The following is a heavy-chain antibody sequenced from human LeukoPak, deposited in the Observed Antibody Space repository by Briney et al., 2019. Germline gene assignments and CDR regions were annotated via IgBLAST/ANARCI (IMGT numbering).Heavy chain of an antibody. Sequence: SVKVSCEASGYTFTSYDINWVRQATGQGLEWMGGIIPIFGTANYAQKFQGRVTITADKSTSTAYMELSSLRSEDTAVYYCARPRSYSHDAFDIWGQGTMVTVSS. CDR3: ARPRSYSHDAFDI. CDR2: IIPIFGTA. J-gene: IGHJ3*02. V-gene: IGHV1-69*06. CDR1: GYTFTSYD. D-gene: IGHD3-10*01.